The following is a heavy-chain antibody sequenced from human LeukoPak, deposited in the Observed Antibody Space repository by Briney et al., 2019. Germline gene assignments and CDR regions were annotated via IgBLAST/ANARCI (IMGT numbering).Heavy chain of an antibody. D-gene: IGHD3-10*01. CDR3: AGRSVRGVILSWYTWFVP. Sequence: PSEALSLTCSVYCGSFCGYYWSWIRQPPGKGREWIGEINHSGSTNYNQSLKSRVTISVDTSKNQFSLNLRSETAADTDVYYYAGRSVRGVILSWYTWFVPWGQGTLVTVSS. J-gene: IGHJ5*02. CDR2: INHSGST. CDR1: CGSFCGYY. V-gene: IGHV4-34*01.